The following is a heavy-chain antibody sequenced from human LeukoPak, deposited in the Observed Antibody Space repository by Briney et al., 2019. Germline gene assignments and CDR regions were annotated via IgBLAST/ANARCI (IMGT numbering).Heavy chain of an antibody. D-gene: IGHD1-26*01. CDR3: ARVRSTSWFDS. Sequence: SETLSLTCTVSGGSISSRSYYWGWIRQPPGKGLEWIGNTYYSGSTSYNPSLKSRVTTSVDTSKNQFSLRLSSVTAADTAVYYCARVRSTSWFDSWGQGTLVTVSS. J-gene: IGHJ5*01. CDR2: TYYSGST. V-gene: IGHV4-39*07. CDR1: GGSISSRSYY.